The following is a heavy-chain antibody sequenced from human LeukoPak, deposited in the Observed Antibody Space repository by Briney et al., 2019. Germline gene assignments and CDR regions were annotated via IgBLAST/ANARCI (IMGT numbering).Heavy chain of an antibody. CDR2: INHSGST. D-gene: IGHD2-2*01. CDR1: GGSFSGYY. Sequence: SETLSLTCAVYGGSFSGYYWSWIRQPPGKGLEWIGEINHSGSTNYNPSLKSRVTISVDTSKNQFSLKLSSVTAADTAVYYCALGRGAPAAREYYFDYWGQGTLVTVSS. V-gene: IGHV4-34*01. CDR3: ALGRGAPAAREYYFDY. J-gene: IGHJ4*02.